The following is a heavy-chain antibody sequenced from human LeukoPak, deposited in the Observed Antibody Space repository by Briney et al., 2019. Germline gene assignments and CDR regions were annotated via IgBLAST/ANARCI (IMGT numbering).Heavy chain of an antibody. V-gene: IGHV3-21*01. CDR3: ARKLITGTTLGNFDY. D-gene: IGHD1-20*01. CDR1: GFTFSTYS. Sequence: GGSLRLSCAASGFTFSTYSMNWVRQAPGKGLEWVSSISTSGTYIYYADSLKGRFTISRDNAKNSLYLQMNSLRAEDTAVYYCARKLITGTTLGNFDYWGPGTLVTVSS. J-gene: IGHJ4*02. CDR2: ISTSGTYI.